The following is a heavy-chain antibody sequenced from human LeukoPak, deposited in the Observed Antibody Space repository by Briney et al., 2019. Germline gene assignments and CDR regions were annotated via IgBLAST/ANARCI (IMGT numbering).Heavy chain of an antibody. V-gene: IGHV3-7*01. CDR3: ASQSVAGVYYYYGLDV. J-gene: IGHJ6*02. CDR1: GFTFSTYW. Sequence: PGGSLRLSCAASGFTFSTYWMNWVRQAPGKGLEWVANIDQYGSEEYYVDSVKGRFTVSRDNAKNSLYLEMNSLRAEDTAVYYCASQSVAGVYYYYGLDVWGQGTTVTVSS. CDR2: IDQYGSEE. D-gene: IGHD6-19*01.